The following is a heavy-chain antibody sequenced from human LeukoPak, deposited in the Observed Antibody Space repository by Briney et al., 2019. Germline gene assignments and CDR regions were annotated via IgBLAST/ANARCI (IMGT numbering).Heavy chain of an antibody. Sequence: ASVKVSCKASGYTFTSYYMHWVRQAPRQGLEWMGIINPSGGSTSYAQKFQGRVTITADKSTSTAYMELSSLRSEDTAVYYCARSKLTYAVDYWGQGTLVTVSS. V-gene: IGHV1-46*01. J-gene: IGHJ4*02. CDR1: GYTFTSYY. CDR3: ARSKLTYAVDY. D-gene: IGHD2/OR15-2a*01. CDR2: INPSGGST.